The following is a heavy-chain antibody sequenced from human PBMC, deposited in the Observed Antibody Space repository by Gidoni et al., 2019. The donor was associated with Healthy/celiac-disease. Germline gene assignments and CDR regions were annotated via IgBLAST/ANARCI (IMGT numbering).Heavy chain of an antibody. Sequence: EVQLVESGAGLVEPGGYVRLSCSGCGLTFSSDAMSWVRQAPGKGLGWVSAISGSGGSTYYAESVKGRFTISRDNSKNTLYLQMNSLRAEDTAVYYCAKDLPDPVGGGIGAFDIWGQGTMVTVSS. CDR1: GLTFSSDA. J-gene: IGHJ3*02. CDR3: AKDLPDPVGGGIGAFDI. V-gene: IGHV3-23*04. D-gene: IGHD3-16*01. CDR2: ISGSGGST.